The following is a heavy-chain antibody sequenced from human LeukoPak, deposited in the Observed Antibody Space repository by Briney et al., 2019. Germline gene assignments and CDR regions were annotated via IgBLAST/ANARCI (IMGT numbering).Heavy chain of an antibody. V-gene: IGHV3-48*03. CDR1: GFAFSSYA. CDR3: ARVYRRNSCYAIDF. Sequence: PGGSLRLSCAASGFAFSSYAMSWVRQAPGKGLEWISYMSSGTTIYYAESMKGRFTISRDNSKSSLYLHMNSLGAEDTAIYYCARVYRRNSCYAIDFWGQGTLVIVSS. CDR2: MSSGTTI. D-gene: IGHD2-2*01. J-gene: IGHJ4*02.